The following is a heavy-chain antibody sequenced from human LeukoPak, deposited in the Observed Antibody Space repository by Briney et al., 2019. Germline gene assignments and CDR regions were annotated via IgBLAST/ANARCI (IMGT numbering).Heavy chain of an antibody. V-gene: IGHV3-43*02. J-gene: IGHJ6*03. CDR2: ISGDGGST. Sequence: GGSLRLSCAASGFTFDDYAMHWVRQAPGKGLEWVSLISGDGGSTYYADSVKGRFTISRDNSKNSLYLQMNSLRTEDTALYYCATGGYSYGYGPYYYYMDVWGKGTTVTVSS. CDR3: ATGGYSYGYGPYYYYMDV. D-gene: IGHD5-18*01. CDR1: GFTFDDYA.